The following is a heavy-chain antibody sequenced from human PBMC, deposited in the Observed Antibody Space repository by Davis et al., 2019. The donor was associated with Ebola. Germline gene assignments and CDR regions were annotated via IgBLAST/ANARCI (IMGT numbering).Heavy chain of an antibody. D-gene: IGHD3-10*01. CDR1: GYTFTSYY. CDR2: INPSGGST. Sequence: ASVKVSCKASGYTFTSYYMHWVRQAPGQGLEWMGIINPSGGSTSYAQKFQGRVTMTRDTSTSTDYMELSSLRSEDTAVYYCERDLRKGNAFDIWGQGTMVTVSS. V-gene: IGHV1-46*01. J-gene: IGHJ3*02. CDR3: ERDLRKGNAFDI.